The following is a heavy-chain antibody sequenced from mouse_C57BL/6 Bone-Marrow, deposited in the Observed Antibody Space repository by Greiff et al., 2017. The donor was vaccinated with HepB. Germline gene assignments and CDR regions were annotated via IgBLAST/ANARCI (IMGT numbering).Heavy chain of an antibody. Sequence: VKLMESGAELARPGASVKMSCKASGYNFTSYTMHWVKHRPGQGLEWIGYINPSSGSTNYNQRFKDKATLTADKSSSTAYMQLTSLTSEDSAVYYCARTSLYYDYDGGFAYWGRGTRVTVSA. V-gene: IGHV1-4*01. CDR1: GYNFTSYT. D-gene: IGHD2-4*01. J-gene: IGHJ3*01. CDR3: ARTSLYYDYDGGFAY. CDR2: INPSSGST.